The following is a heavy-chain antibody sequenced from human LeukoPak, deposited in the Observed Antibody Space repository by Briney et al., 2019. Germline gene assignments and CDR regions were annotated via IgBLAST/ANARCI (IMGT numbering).Heavy chain of an antibody. CDR2: IYSGGST. V-gene: IGHV3-53*01. J-gene: IGHJ6*03. D-gene: IGHD4-11*01. CDR1: GFTVSSNY. Sequence: GGSLRLSCAASGFTVSSNYMSWVRQAPGKGLEWVSVIYSGGSTYYADSVKGRFTISRDNSKNTLYLQTNSLRAEDTAVYYCARGYYSNYDYYYYMDVWGKGTTVTVSS. CDR3: ARGYYSNYDYYYYMDV.